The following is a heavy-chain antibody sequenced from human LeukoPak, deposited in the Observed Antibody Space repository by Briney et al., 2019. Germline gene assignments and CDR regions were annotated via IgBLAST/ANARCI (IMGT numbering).Heavy chain of an antibody. Sequence: LRLSCTASGFTFGDYAMSWFRQPPGKGLEWIGEINHSGSTNYNPSLKSRVTISVDTSKNQFSLKLSSVTAADTAVYYCARAGFSRSALGYWGQGTLVTVSS. V-gene: IGHV4-34*01. J-gene: IGHJ4*02. CDR2: INHSGST. CDR3: ARAGFSRSALGY. CDR1: GFTFGDYA. D-gene: IGHD3-3*01.